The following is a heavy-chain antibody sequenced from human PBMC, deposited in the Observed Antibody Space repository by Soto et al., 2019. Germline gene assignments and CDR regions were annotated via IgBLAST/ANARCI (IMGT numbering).Heavy chain of an antibody. D-gene: IGHD6-13*01. CDR2: IYYSGST. Sequence: QVQLQESGPGLVKPSQTLSLTCTVSGGAISSGGYYWRWIRQHPGKGLEWIVYIYYSGSTYDNPSLKSRVTISVDTSKNQFSLELSSVTAADTAVDYCASSLGVAAAGPFDYWGQGTLVTVSS. J-gene: IGHJ4*02. V-gene: IGHV4-31*03. CDR3: ASSLGVAAAGPFDY. CDR1: GGAISSGGYY.